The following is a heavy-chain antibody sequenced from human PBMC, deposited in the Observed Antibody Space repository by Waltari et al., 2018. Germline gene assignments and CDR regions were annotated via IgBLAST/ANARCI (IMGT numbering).Heavy chain of an antibody. CDR3: AIGGAAAGNGYYYFYGMDV. V-gene: IGHV1-69*01. D-gene: IGHD6-13*01. CDR1: GGTFSRYA. CDR2: IIPIFGTA. J-gene: IGHJ6*02. Sequence: QVQLVQSGAEVKKPGSSVKVSCKASGGTFSRYAVSWVRQAPGQGLEWMGVIIPIFGTANFAQKFQGRVTITGDESTSTAYMELSSLRSEDTAVYYCAIGGAAAGNGYYYFYGMDVWGQGTTVTVSS.